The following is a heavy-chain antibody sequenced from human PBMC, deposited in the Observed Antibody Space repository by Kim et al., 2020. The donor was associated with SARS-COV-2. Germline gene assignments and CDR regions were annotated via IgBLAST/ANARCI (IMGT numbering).Heavy chain of an antibody. V-gene: IGHV3-21*01. CDR2: ISSSSSYI. J-gene: IGHJ5*02. D-gene: IGHD6-13*01. Sequence: GGSLRLSCAASGFTFSSYSMNWVRQAPGKGLEWVSSISSSSSYIYYADSVKGRFTISRDNAKNSLYLQMNSLRAEDTAVYYCAQSRGSSWTNWFDPWGQGTLVTVSS. CDR1: GFTFSSYS. CDR3: AQSRGSSWTNWFDP.